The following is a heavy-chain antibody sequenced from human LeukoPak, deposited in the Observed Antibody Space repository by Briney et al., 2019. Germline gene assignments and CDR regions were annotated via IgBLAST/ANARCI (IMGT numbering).Heavy chain of an antibody. CDR3: ARSATYSGSRYYFDS. CDR2: TSGSGST. J-gene: IGHJ4*02. V-gene: IGHV4-4*07. D-gene: IGHD1-26*01. CDR1: GASISSHY. Sequence: SETLSLTCTVSGASISSHYWSWIRQPAGKGLEWIGRTSGSGSTNYNPSLQSRVTMSLDTSRNQLSLKLSSVTAADTALYYCARSATYSGSRYYFDSWGQGTLVTVSS.